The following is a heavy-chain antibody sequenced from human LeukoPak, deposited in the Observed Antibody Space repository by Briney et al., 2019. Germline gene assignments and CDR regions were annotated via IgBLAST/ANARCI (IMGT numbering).Heavy chain of an antibody. V-gene: IGHV4-61*01. J-gene: IGHJ4*02. CDR2: IYYSGST. D-gene: IGHD3-3*01. Sequence: SETLSLTCTVSGGSVSSGSYYWSWIRQPPGKGLEWIGYIYYSGSTYYNPSLKSRVTISVDTSKNQFSLKLSSVTAADTAVYYCARAVLGSRIQINYDFWSGPPDYWGQGTLVTVSS. CDR3: ARAVLGSRIQINYDFWSGPPDY. CDR1: GGSVSSGSYY.